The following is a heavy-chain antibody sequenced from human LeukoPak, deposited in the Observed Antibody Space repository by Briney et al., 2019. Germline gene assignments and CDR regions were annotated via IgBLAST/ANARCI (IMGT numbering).Heavy chain of an antibody. CDR3: ARDGGWNGFDY. V-gene: IGHV4-30-4*08. D-gene: IGHD1-1*01. CDR1: GGSISSNY. Sequence: KPSETLSLTCTVSGGSISSNYWSWIRRPPGKGLEWIGYIYYSGSTYYNPSLKSRVTISVDTSKNQFSLKLSSVTAADTAVYYCARDGGWNGFDYWGQGTLVTVSS. CDR2: IYYSGST. J-gene: IGHJ4*02.